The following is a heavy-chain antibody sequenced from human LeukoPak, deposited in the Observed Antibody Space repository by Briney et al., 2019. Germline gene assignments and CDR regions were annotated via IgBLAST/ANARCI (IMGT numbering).Heavy chain of an antibody. CDR3: ASARGSNYGSLGD. Sequence: PGGSLRLSCAASGFTFSSYGMHWVRQAPGKGLEWVAVIWYDGSNKYYADSVKGRFTISRDNFKNTLYLQMNSLRAEDTAVYYCASARGSNYGSLGDWGQGTLVTVSS. J-gene: IGHJ4*02. CDR1: GFTFSSYG. D-gene: IGHD5-18*01. V-gene: IGHV3-33*01. CDR2: IWYDGSNK.